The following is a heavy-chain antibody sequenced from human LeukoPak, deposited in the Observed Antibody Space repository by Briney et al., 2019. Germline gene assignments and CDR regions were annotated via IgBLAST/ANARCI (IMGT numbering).Heavy chain of an antibody. CDR2: IIPILGIA. V-gene: IGHV1-69*04. CDR3: ARECSNYDSSGYYYPMYYFDY. J-gene: IGHJ4*02. Sequence: SVKVSCKASGGTFSSYAISWVRQAPGQGLEWMGRIIPILGIANYAQKFQGRVTITADKSTSTAYMELSSLRSEDTAVYYCARECSNYDSSGYYYPMYYFDYWGQGTLVTVSS. D-gene: IGHD3-22*01. CDR1: GGTFSSYA.